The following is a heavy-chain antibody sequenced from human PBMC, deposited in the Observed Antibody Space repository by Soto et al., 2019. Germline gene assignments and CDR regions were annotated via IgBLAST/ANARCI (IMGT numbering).Heavy chain of an antibody. J-gene: IGHJ4*02. D-gene: IGHD7-27*01. CDR2: ISNDARDK. CDR3: AKDGDPDY. CDR1: GFTFSKYG. Sequence: QVHLVVSGGVVVQPGRSLRLSCSASGFTFSKYGIHWVRQAPGKGLEWVAVISNDARDKYYADSVKGRFTISRDNSKNTLYLQMNSLRGEDTAVYYCAKDGDPDYWGQGTLVTVSS. V-gene: IGHV3-30*18.